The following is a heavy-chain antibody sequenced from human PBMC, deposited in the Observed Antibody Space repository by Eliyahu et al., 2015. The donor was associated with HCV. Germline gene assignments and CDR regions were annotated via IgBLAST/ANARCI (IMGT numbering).Heavy chain of an antibody. CDR2: VLPVFVTT. V-gene: IGHV1-69*01. D-gene: IGHD3-22*01. Sequence: QVQLVQSGAEVKKPGSSVKVSCKASGGTFSRYSISWVRQAPGQGLEWMGGVLPVFVTTDYAQKFKGRVTISADESTSTAYMELSSLRSEDTAVYYCARELYDSSGYEDWGQGTLVTVSS. J-gene: IGHJ4*02. CDR1: GGTFSRYS. CDR3: ARELYDSSGYED.